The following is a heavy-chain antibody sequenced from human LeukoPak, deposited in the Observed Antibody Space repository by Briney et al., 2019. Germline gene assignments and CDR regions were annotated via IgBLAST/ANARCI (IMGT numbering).Heavy chain of an antibody. CDR1: GFTFDDYA. D-gene: IGHD3-10*01. CDR2: ISWNSGSI. CDR3: AKDYYGSGSLYHYFDY. V-gene: IGHV3-9*01. Sequence: PGGSLRLSCAASGFTFDDYAMHWVRQAPRKGLEWVSGISWNSGSIGYADSVKGRFTISRDNAKNSLYLQMNSLRAEDTALYYCAKDYYGSGSLYHYFDYRGQGTLVTVSS. J-gene: IGHJ4*02.